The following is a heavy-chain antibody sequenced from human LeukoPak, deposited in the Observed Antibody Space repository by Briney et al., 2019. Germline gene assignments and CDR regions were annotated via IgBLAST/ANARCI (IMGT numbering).Heavy chain of an antibody. CDR1: GGSFSSGSYY. V-gene: IGHV4-61*01. D-gene: IGHD6-13*01. CDR2: IYYSGST. Sequence: SETLSLTCTVSGGSFSSGSYYWSWIRQPPGKGLEWIGYIYYSGSTNYNPSLKSRVTISVDTSKNQFSLKLSSVTAADTAVYYCARTQREQQLVLFDYWGQGTLVTVSS. J-gene: IGHJ4*02. CDR3: ARTQREQQLVLFDY.